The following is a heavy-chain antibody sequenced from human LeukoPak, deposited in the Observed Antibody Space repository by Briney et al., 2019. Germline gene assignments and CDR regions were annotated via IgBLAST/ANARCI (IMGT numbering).Heavy chain of an antibody. Sequence: SETLSLTCAVYGGSFSGYYWSWIRQPPGKGPEWIGEINHSGSTNYNPSLKSRVTISVDTSKNQFSLKLSSVTAADTAVYYCARGQFIDGYSGYVRYYFDYWGQGTLVTVSS. V-gene: IGHV4-34*01. D-gene: IGHD5-12*01. J-gene: IGHJ4*02. CDR1: GGSFSGYY. CDR2: INHSGST. CDR3: ARGQFIDGYSGYVRYYFDY.